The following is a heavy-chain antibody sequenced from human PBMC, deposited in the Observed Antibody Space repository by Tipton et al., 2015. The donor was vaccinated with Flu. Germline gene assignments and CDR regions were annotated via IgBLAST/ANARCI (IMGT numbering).Heavy chain of an antibody. CDR3: ARAAGAPFDY. V-gene: IGHV1-69*09. Sequence: QVQLVQSGAEVKKPGSSVKVSCKASGGTFSSYTISWVRQAPGQGLEWMGRIIPILGIANYAQKFQGRVTITADKSTSTAYMERSSLRSEDTAVYYCARAAGAPFDYWGQGTLVTVSS. CDR1: GGTFSSYT. D-gene: IGHD1-26*01. CDR2: IIPILGIA. J-gene: IGHJ4*02.